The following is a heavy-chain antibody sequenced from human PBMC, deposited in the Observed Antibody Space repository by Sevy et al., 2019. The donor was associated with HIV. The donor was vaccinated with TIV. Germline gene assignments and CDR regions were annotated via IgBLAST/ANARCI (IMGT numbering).Heavy chain of an antibody. Sequence: GGSLRLSCAASGFTFSKYWMGWVRQAPGKGLEWVANIKQDAGQKYYVDSVKGRFTISRDNAKNSLYLQMNSLRAEDTAVYFCARDDWNYYFHYRGQGTLVTVSS. CDR2: IKQDAGQK. J-gene: IGHJ4*02. D-gene: IGHD1-7*01. CDR3: ARDDWNYYFHY. V-gene: IGHV3-7*01. CDR1: GFTFSKYW.